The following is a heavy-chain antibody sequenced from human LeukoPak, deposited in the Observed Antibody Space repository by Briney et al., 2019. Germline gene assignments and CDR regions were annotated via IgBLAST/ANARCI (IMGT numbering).Heavy chain of an antibody. Sequence: GGSLRLSCAASGFTFSSYAMHWVRQAPGKGLEWVAVISYDGSNKYYADSVKGRFTISRDNSKNTLYLQMNSLRAEDTAVYYCARLFGWQWDYWGQGTLVTVSS. D-gene: IGHD6-19*01. CDR1: GFTFSSYA. J-gene: IGHJ4*02. CDR3: ARLFGWQWDY. CDR2: ISYDGSNK. V-gene: IGHV3-30-3*01.